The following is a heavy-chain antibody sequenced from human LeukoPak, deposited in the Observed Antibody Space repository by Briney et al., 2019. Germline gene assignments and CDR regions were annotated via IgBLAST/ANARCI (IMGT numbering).Heavy chain of an antibody. J-gene: IGHJ4*02. CDR2: INPNSGGT. CDR3: ARDWRVIGVRVFDY. Sequence: GASVKVSCKASGYTFTGNYMNWVRQAPGQGLEWMAWINPNSGGTNYAQKFQGRVTMTRDTSISTGYMELSRLRSDDTAIYYCARDWRVIGVRVFDYWGQGTLVTVSS. V-gene: IGHV1-2*02. D-gene: IGHD3-22*01. CDR1: GYTFTGNY.